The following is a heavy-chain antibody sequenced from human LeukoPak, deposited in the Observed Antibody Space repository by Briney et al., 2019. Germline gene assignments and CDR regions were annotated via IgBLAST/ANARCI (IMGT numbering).Heavy chain of an antibody. V-gene: IGHV4-59*01. CDR2: IYYSGST. CDR1: GGSISSYY. CDR3: ATQVLDSSGYVLDY. J-gene: IGHJ4*02. D-gene: IGHD3-22*01. Sequence: SETLSLTCTVSGGSISSYYWSWIRQPPGKGLEWIGYIYYSGSTNYNPSLKSRVTISVDTSKNQFSLKLSSVTAADAAVYYCATQVLDSSGYVLDYWGQGTLVTVSP.